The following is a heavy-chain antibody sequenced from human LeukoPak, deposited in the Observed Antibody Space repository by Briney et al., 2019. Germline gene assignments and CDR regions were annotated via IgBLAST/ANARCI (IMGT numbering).Heavy chain of an antibody. D-gene: IGHD2-21*01. CDR3: VRGDWYFES. J-gene: IGHJ4*02. CDR1: GFNFSDSR. V-gene: IGHV3-7*04. CDR2: INRDGTEK. Sequence: GXLRLSCAASGFNFSDSRMTWVRQAPGKGLQWVANINRDGTEKHFLDSVEGRFTISRDNAKKSLYLQMSSLRPQDTALYFCVRGDWYFESWGQGTLVTXSS.